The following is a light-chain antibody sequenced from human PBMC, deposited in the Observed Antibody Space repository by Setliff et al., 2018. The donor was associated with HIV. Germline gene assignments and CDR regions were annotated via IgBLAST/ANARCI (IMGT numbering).Light chain of an antibody. CDR1: STAIADYNY. V-gene: IGLV2-14*03. CDR2: GVN. CDR3: SSYINNNAPYV. J-gene: IGLJ1*01. Sequence: QSVLTQPASVSGSPGQSITISCTATTSTAIADYNYLSWYQQHPGKAPKLLIFGVNSRPSGVSSRFYGSRSGNTASLTISDLQPEDEADYFCSSYINNNAPYVFGTGTKVTVL.